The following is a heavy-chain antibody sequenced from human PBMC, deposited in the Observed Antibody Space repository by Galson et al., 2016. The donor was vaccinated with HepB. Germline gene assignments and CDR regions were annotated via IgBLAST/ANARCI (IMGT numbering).Heavy chain of an antibody. D-gene: IGHD1-26*01. V-gene: IGHV3-23*01. CDR2: ISGSGGST. CDR3: AGSYSGRKGASDI. J-gene: IGHJ3*02. CDR1: GFTFSSFA. Sequence: SLRLSCAASGFTFSSFAMNWFRQAPGKGLEWVSGISGSGGSTYFADSVKGRFTISRDNSKNTVDLQMNSLRAEETAVYYCAGSYSGRKGASDIWGQGTMVTVSS.